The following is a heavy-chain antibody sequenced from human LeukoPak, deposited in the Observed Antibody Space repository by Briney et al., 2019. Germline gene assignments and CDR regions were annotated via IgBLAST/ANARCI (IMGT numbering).Heavy chain of an antibody. V-gene: IGHV3-73*01. CDR3: TRLGRYCSSTSCYRGSYWYFDL. CDR1: GFTFSGSA. J-gene: IGHJ2*01. Sequence: PGGSLRLSCAASGFTFSGSAMHWVRQASGKGLEWVGRIRRKANSYATAYAASVKGRFTISRDDSKNTAHLQMNSLKTEDTAVYYCTRLGRYCSSTSCYRGSYWYFDLWGRGTLVTVSS. CDR2: IRRKANSYAT. D-gene: IGHD2-2*01.